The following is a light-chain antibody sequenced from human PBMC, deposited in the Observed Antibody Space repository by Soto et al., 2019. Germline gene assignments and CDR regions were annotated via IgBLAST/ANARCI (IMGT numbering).Light chain of an antibody. V-gene: IGKV1-39*01. CDR3: QQNYGTPGT. Sequence: DIQMTQSPSSLSASVGDRVTMTCQASQDISNYLNWYQQRPGTAPKVLIFGANSLQSGVPSRFSGSGSGTEFTLTISSLQPEDFATYYCQQNYGTPGTFGQGTKVDI. J-gene: IGKJ1*01. CDR1: QDISNY. CDR2: GAN.